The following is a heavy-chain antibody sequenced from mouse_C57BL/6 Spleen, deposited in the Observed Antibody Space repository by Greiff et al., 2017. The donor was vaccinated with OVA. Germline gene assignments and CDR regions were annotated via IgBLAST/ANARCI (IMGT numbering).Heavy chain of an antibody. CDR2: IYPSDSET. CDR1: GYTFTSYW. V-gene: IGHV1-61*01. Sequence: QVQLQQSGAELVRPGSSVKLSCKASGYTFTSYWMDWVKQRPGQGLEWIGNIYPSDSETHYNQKFKDKATLTVDKSSSTAYMQLSSLTSEDSAVYYCARGLFITTVVAEAYWGQGTLVTVSA. CDR3: ARGLFITTVVAEAY. J-gene: IGHJ3*01. D-gene: IGHD1-1*01.